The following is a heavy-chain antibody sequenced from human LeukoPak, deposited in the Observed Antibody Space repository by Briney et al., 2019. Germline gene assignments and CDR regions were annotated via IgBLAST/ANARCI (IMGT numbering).Heavy chain of an antibody. D-gene: IGHD1-1*01. V-gene: IGHV3-74*01. CDR2: IKSDGSGT. Sequence: GGSLRLSCAASGFTFSSFWMHWVRQAPGKGLVWVSHIKSDGSGTNYADSVKGRFTISRDNAKNTLYLQMNSLRAEDTAAYYCARDGNLSFDYWGQGTLVTVSS. CDR3: ARDGNLSFDY. J-gene: IGHJ4*02. CDR1: GFTFSSFW.